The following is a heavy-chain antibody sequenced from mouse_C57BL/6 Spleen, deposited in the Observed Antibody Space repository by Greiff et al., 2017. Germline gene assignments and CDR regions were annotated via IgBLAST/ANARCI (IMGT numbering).Heavy chain of an antibody. CDR2: IYPGDGDT. D-gene: IGHD4-1*01. V-gene: IGHV1-82*01. Sequence: QVQLKQSGPELVKPGASVKISCKASGYAFSSSWMNWVKQRPGKGLEWIGRIYPGDGDTNYNGKFKGKATLTADKSSSTAYMQLSSLTSQDSAVYFCARKNSGGPMDYWGQGTSVTVSS. CDR3: ARKNSGGPMDY. CDR1: GYAFSSSW. J-gene: IGHJ4*01.